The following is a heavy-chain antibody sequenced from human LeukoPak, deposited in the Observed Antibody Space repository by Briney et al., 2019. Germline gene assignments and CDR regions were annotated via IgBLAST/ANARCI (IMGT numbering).Heavy chain of an antibody. CDR2: IKQDGSKE. Sequence: GGSLRLSCAASGFTFSSYWMRWVRQAPGKGLEWVANIKQDGSKEYYVDSVKGRFTISRDNAKNSLYMQMNSLRAEDTAVYYCARDARDYGDYVVAFDYWGQGTLVTVSS. J-gene: IGHJ4*02. V-gene: IGHV3-7*01. CDR1: GFTFSSYW. D-gene: IGHD4-17*01. CDR3: ARDARDYGDYVVAFDY.